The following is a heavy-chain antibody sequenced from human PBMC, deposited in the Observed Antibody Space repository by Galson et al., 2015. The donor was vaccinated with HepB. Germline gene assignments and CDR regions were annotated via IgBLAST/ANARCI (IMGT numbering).Heavy chain of an antibody. Sequence: SLRLSCAASGFTFSDHYMDWVRQAPGKGLEWVGRTRNKANSYTTEYAASVKGRFTISRDDSKNSLYLQMNSLKTEDTAVYYCARKGDYYGSGSDAFDIWGQGTMVTVSS. J-gene: IGHJ3*02. CDR2: TRNKANSYTT. CDR1: GFTFSDHY. CDR3: ARKGDYYGSGSDAFDI. V-gene: IGHV3-72*01. D-gene: IGHD3-10*01.